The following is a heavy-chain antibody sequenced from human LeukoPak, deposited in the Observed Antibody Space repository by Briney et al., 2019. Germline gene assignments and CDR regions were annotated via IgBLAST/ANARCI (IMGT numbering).Heavy chain of an antibody. Sequence: PGRSLRVSCAASGFTFSNYGMHWVRQAPGKGLEWVAVIWHDGSNKYYADSVKGRFTISRDNSKNTLYLQMNSLRGEDTAVYYCARNRVGWTMDYYYGLDVWGQGTTVSVSS. D-gene: IGHD4/OR15-4a*01. CDR1: GFTFSNYG. CDR3: ARNRVGWTMDYYYGLDV. V-gene: IGHV3-33*01. CDR2: IWHDGSNK. J-gene: IGHJ6*02.